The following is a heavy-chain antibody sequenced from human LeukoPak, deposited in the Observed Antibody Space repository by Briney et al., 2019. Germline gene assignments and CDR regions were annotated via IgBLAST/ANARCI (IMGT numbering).Heavy chain of an antibody. V-gene: IGHV4-61*02. Sequence: PSETLSLTCTVSGGSISSGSYYWSWIRQPAGKGLEWIGRIYTSGSTNYNPSLKSRVTISVDTSKNQFSLKLSSVTAADTAVYYRARVSGLNIVVDYWGQGTLVTVSS. CDR3: ARVSGLNIVVDY. CDR2: IYTSGST. D-gene: IGHD2-2*01. J-gene: IGHJ4*02. CDR1: GGSISSGSYY.